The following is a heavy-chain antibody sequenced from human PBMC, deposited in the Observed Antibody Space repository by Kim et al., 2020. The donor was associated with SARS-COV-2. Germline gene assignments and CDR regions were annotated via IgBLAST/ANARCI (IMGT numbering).Heavy chain of an antibody. CDR2: IIPIFGTA. Sequence: SVKVSCKASGGTFSSYAISWVRQAPGQGLEWMGGIIPIFGTANYAQKFQGRVTITADESTSTAYMELSSLRSEDTAVYYCAREGTYYDSSGYPTGFDYWGQGTLVTVSS. CDR3: AREGTYYDSSGYPTGFDY. J-gene: IGHJ4*02. CDR1: GGTFSSYA. D-gene: IGHD3-22*01. V-gene: IGHV1-69*13.